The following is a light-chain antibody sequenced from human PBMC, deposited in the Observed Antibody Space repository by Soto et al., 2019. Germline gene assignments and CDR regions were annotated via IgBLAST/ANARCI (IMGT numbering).Light chain of an antibody. CDR2: AES. V-gene: IGKV1-39*01. CDR1: QSINSY. Sequence: DIQLTQSPSSLSASVGDRVTITCRASQSINSYLNWYQQKPGKAPKLLIYAESSLQSGVPSRFSGSGSGTDFTLTISSLQPEDFATYYCQQYNNWPPYTFGQGTKVDIK. CDR3: QQYNNWPPYT. J-gene: IGKJ2*01.